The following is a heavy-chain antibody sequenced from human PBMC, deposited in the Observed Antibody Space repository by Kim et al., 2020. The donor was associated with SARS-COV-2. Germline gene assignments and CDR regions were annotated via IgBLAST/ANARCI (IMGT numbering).Heavy chain of an antibody. CDR3: ARGGSGSLDY. V-gene: IGHV3-74*01. CDR2: ST. J-gene: IGHJ4*02. D-gene: IGHD3-16*01. Sequence: STGYADSVKSRVTSCRDNAKNTLYRQMNSMRAEETAVYYCARGGSGSLDYWGQGTLVTVSS.